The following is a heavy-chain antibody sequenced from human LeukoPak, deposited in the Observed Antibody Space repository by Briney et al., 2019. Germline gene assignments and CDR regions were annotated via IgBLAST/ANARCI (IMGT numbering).Heavy chain of an antibody. V-gene: IGHV5-51*01. CDR1: GYSFTKDW. J-gene: IGHJ5*02. Sequence: GESLKISCKGSGYSFTKDWIGWVRQMPGKGLEWMGIIYPGDSDTTYSPSFQGQVTMSADKSISTAYLQWSSPKASDTAIYYCARGYGDSGWFDPWGQGTLVTVSS. CDR2: IYPGDSDT. D-gene: IGHD4-17*01. CDR3: ARGYGDSGWFDP.